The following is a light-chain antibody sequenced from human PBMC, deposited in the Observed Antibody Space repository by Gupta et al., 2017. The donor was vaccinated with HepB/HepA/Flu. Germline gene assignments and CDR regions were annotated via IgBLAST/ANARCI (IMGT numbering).Light chain of an antibody. J-gene: IGLJ2*01. CDR2: YDS. CDR3: QLWDDFSFHLV. V-gene: IGLV3-21*04. CDR1: KIGGKA. Sequence: FVLTQPPSVSVAPGQTARITCGGDKIGGKAVFWYQQRQGQAPVLVIYYDSDRPSGIPDRFSGSNSGNTATLTINRVEAGDAADYYCQLWDDFSFHLVFGGGTKLTVL.